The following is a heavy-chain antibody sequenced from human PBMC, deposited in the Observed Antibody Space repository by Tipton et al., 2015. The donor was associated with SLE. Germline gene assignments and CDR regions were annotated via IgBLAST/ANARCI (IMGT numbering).Heavy chain of an antibody. Sequence: TLSLTCTVSGGSINNSYYYWAWIRQPPGKGLEWIGSIYYSGRTFNNPSLKSRVTISADTSKNQFSLRVSSVTAADTAVYFCAREKCGTAWCTLDTWGPGTMVT. V-gene: IGHV4-39*07. CDR2: IYYSGRT. CDR3: AREKCGTAWCTLDT. J-gene: IGHJ3*02. CDR1: GGSINNSYYY. D-gene: IGHD1-14*01.